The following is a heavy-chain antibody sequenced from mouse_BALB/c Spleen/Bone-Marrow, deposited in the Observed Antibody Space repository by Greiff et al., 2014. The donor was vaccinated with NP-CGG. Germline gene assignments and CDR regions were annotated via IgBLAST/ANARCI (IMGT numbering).Heavy chain of an antibody. CDR2: IDLYYGGT. V-gene: IGHV1-39*01. J-gene: IGHJ1*01. CDR3: ARSRYDGTYWYFDV. Sequence: EVKLVESGPELEKPGAPVKISCKASGNSFTANNMNWVKQSNGKSLEWIGNIDLYYGGTSYNQKFKGKATLTVDKSSSTAYMQLKSLTSEDSAVYYCARSRYDGTYWYFDVWGAGTTVTVSS. D-gene: IGHD2-14*01. CDR1: GNSFTANN.